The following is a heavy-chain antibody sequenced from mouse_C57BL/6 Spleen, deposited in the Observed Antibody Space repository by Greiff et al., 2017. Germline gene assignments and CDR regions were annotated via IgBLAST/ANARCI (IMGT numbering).Heavy chain of an antibody. CDR2: IDPSDSYT. J-gene: IGHJ2*01. CDR1: GYTFTSYW. CDR3: AIYSNYGFDY. Sequence: QVQLQQPGAELVMPGASVKLSCKASGYTFTSYWMHWVKQRPGQGLEWIGEIDPSDSYTNYNQKFKGKSTLTVDKSSSTAYMQLSSLTSEDSAVXYCAIYSNYGFDYWGQGTTLTVSS. V-gene: IGHV1-69*01. D-gene: IGHD2-5*01.